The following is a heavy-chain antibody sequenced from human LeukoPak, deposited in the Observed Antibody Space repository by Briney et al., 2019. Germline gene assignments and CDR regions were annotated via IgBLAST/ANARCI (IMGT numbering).Heavy chain of an antibody. CDR1: GGSIRGSISSGGYY. V-gene: IGHV4-61*08. J-gene: IGHJ5*02. Sequence: SETLSLTCTVSGGSIRGSISSGGYYWSWIRQPPGKGLEWVGYIYYSGSTNYNPSLKSRVTISVDTSKNQFSLKLSPVTAADTAVYYCARVVCTTTSCYARLFDPWGQGTLVTVSS. D-gene: IGHD2-2*01. CDR2: IYYSGST. CDR3: ARVVCTTTSCYARLFDP.